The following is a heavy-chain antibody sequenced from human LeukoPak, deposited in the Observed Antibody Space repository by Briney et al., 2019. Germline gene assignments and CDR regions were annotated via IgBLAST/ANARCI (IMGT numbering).Heavy chain of an antibody. CDR1: GYTLTELS. J-gene: IGHJ4*02. V-gene: IGHV1-24*01. CDR3: ATGKGAAGTFDY. Sequence: ASVKVACKVSGYTLTELSMHWVRQAPGKGPEWMGGFDPEDGETIYAQKSQGRVTMTEDTSTDTAYMELSSLRPEDTAVYYCATGKGAAGTFDYWGQGTLVNVSS. D-gene: IGHD6-13*01. CDR2: FDPEDGET.